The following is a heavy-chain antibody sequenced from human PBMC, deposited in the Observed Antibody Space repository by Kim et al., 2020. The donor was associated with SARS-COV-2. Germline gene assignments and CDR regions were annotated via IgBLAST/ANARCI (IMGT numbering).Heavy chain of an antibody. CDR2: IYYSGST. D-gene: IGHD1-26*01. CDR3: ARRFVRWELLPGWFDP. CDR1: GGSISSSSYY. V-gene: IGHV4-39*01. Sequence: SETLSLTCTVSGGSISSSSYYWGWIRQPPGKGLEWIGSIYYSGSTYYNPSLKSRVTISVDTSKNQFSLKLSSVTAADTAVYYCARRFVRWELLPGWFDPWGQGTLVTVSS. J-gene: IGHJ5*02.